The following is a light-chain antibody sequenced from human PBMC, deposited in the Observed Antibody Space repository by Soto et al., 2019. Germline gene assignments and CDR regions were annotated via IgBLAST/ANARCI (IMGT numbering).Light chain of an antibody. J-gene: IGKJ5*01. Sequence: EIVMTQSPATLSVSPGDSAALSCWASQSVGSNLAWYQQRPGQAPRLLIYDASTRATGIPARFSGSGSGTEFTLTISSLQSEDFAVYSCQQHGNWPPITFGQGTRLEIK. CDR3: QQHGNWPPIT. V-gene: IGKV3-15*01. CDR2: DAS. CDR1: QSVGSN.